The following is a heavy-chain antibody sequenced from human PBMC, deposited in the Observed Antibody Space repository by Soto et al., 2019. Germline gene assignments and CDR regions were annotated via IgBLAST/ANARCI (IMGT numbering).Heavy chain of an antibody. Sequence: EVQLLESGGGLVQPGGSLRLSCAASGFTFSSYAMSWVHQAPGKGLEWVSAISGSGGSTYYADSVKGRFTISRDNSKNTLYLQMNSLRAEDTAVYYCAKVPQRTYYYDSSGYYPFDYWGQGTLVTVSS. V-gene: IGHV3-23*01. CDR3: AKVPQRTYYYDSSGYYPFDY. CDR2: ISGSGGST. J-gene: IGHJ4*02. D-gene: IGHD3-22*01. CDR1: GFTFSSYA.